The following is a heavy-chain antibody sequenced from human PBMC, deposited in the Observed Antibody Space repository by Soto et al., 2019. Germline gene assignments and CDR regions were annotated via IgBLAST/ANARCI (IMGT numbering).Heavy chain of an antibody. CDR3: AKDAVSYNGKWDWFDS. CDR1: RFTFSDFA. J-gene: IGHJ5*01. Sequence: LESGVGLVQPGGSLTLSCAASRFTFSDFAMNWVRQAPGKGLEWVSSIGGGADDTYYADSVKGRFTISRDNSKNTLYLQMDSLRDEDTAVYFCAKDAVSYNGKWDWFDSWGQGTLVIVSS. CDR2: IGGGADDT. D-gene: IGHD1-20*01. V-gene: IGHV3-23*01.